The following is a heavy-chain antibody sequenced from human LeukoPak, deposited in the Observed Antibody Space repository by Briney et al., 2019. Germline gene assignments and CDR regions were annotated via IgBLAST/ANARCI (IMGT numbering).Heavy chain of an antibody. V-gene: IGHV3-23*01. D-gene: IGHD3-22*01. J-gene: IGHJ4*02. CDR2: IRDTGGRT. CDR3: AKRGVVIRVILVGFHKEAYYFDS. CDR1: GITLSNYG. Sequence: GGSLRLSCAVSGITLSNYGMTWVRQAPGKGLEWVAGIRDTGGRTNYADSVKGRFTISRDNPKNTLYLQMNSLRAEDTAVYFCAKRGVVIRVILVGFHKEAYYFDSWGQGALVTVSS.